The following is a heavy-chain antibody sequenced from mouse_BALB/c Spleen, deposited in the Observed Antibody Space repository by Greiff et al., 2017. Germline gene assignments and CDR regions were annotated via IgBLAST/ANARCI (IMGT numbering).Heavy chain of an antibody. J-gene: IGHJ1*01. CDR3: ARAPYYYGSSYYWYFDV. Sequence: DVKLVESGGDLVKPGGSLKLSCAASGFTFSSYGMSWVRQTPDKRLEWVATISSGGSYTYYPDSVKGRFTISRDNAKNTLYLQMSSLKSEDTAMYYCARAPYYYGSSYYWYFDVWGAGTTVTVSS. CDR1: GFTFSSYG. CDR2: ISSGGSYT. V-gene: IGHV5-6*02. D-gene: IGHD1-1*01.